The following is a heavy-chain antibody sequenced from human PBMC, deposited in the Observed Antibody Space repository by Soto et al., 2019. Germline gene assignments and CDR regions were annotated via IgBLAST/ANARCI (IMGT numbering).Heavy chain of an antibody. Sequence: SETLSLTCTVSGGSISSSSYYWGWIRQPPGKGLEWIGSIYYSGSTYYNPSLKSRVTISVDTSKNQFSLKLSSVTAADTAVYYCARLEGYGDYGLLGYYMDVWGKGTTVTVSS. CDR1: GGSISSSSYY. CDR2: IYYSGST. V-gene: IGHV4-39*01. CDR3: ARLEGYGDYGLLGYYMDV. D-gene: IGHD4-17*01. J-gene: IGHJ6*03.